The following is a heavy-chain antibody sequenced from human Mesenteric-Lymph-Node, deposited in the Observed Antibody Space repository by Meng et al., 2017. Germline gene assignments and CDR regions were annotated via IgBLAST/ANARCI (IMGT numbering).Heavy chain of an antibody. CDR3: ARGDQWLGPLTH. J-gene: IGHJ1*01. CDR2: ISYDGSNK. V-gene: IGHV3-30*04. Sequence: GESLKISCAASGFTFSSYAMHWVRQAPGKGLEWVAVISYDGSNKYYADSVKGRFTISRDNSKNTLYLQMNSLRVEDTAMYYCARGDQWLGPLTHWGQGTLVTVSS. D-gene: IGHD6-19*01. CDR1: GFTFSSYA.